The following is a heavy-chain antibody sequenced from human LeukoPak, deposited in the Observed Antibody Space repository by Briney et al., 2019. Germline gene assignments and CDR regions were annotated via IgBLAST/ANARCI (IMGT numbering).Heavy chain of an antibody. CDR3: ARTSWGELLRDPRYYYYGMDV. Sequence: SVKVSCKASGGTFSSYAISWVRQAPGQGLEWMGGIIPIFGTANYAQKFQGRVTITADESTSTAYMELSSLRSEDTAVYYCARTSWGELLRDPRYYYYGMDVWGQGTTVTVSS. CDR1: GGTFSSYA. V-gene: IGHV1-69*13. D-gene: IGHD1-26*01. J-gene: IGHJ6*02. CDR2: IIPIFGTA.